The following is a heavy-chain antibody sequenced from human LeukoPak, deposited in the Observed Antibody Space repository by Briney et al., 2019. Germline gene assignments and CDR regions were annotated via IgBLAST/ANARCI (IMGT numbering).Heavy chain of an antibody. CDR2: INPDGSTT. J-gene: IGHJ4*02. D-gene: IGHD6-25*01. V-gene: IGHV3-74*01. CDR3: ARDVSGRDDY. Sequence: GGSLRLSCAASGFTFSTYWMHWVRQPPEKGLLWVSHINPDGSTTNYADSVKGRFTISRDNAKNTLYLQMNNLRVEDTAMYYCARDVSGRDDYWGQGTLVIVSS. CDR1: GFTFSTYW.